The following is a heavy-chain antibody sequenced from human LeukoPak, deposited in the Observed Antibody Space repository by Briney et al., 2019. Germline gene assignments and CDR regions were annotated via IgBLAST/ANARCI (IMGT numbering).Heavy chain of an antibody. J-gene: IGHJ3*01. V-gene: IGHV4-31*03. Sequence: SETLSLTCTVSGDSISSGGHYWSWIRLNAGKGLEWIGYIYPSGTTYYNLSLRGRLTISVDTSKNQFSLRLTSVTAADTAVYYCARDYFDSSAYYYGKGFDDWGQGTMVTVSS. CDR3: ARDYFDSSAYYYGKGFDD. D-gene: IGHD3-22*01. CDR2: IYPSGTT. CDR1: GDSISSGGHY.